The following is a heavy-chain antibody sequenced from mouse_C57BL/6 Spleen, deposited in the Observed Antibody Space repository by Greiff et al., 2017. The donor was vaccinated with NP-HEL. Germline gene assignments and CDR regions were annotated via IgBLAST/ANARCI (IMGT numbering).Heavy chain of an antibody. D-gene: IGHD2-4*01. J-gene: IGHJ3*01. CDR3: ARSPSYYDYDGGFAY. CDR2: IRNKANGYTT. V-gene: IGHV7-3*01. Sequence: EVQGVESGGGLVQPGGSLSLSCAASGFTFTDYYMSWVRQPPGKALEWLGFIRNKANGYTTEYSASVKGRFTISRDNSQSILYLQMNALRAEDSATYYCARSPSYYDYDGGFAYWGQGTLVTVSA. CDR1: GFTFTDYY.